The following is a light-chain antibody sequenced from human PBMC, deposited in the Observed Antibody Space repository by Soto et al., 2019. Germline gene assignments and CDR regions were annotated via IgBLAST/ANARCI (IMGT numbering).Light chain of an antibody. CDR2: EVR. J-gene: IGLJ2*01. CDR1: SNDVGGYNY. Sequence: QSVLAQPASVSGSPGQSITISCTGTSNDVGGYNYVCWYQQIPGKAPKLMIYEVRKRPSGISSRFSGSKSGNTASLTISGLQAEDEADYYCASYTGSSTLVFGAGTKLTVL. V-gene: IGLV2-14*01. CDR3: ASYTGSSTLV.